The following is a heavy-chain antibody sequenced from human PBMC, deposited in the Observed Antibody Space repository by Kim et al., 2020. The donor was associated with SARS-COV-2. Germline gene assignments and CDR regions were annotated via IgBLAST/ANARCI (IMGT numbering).Heavy chain of an antibody. CDR2: ISYDGSNK. Sequence: GGSLRLSCAASGFTFSSYAMHWVRQAPGKGLEWVAVISYDGSNKYYADSVKGRFTISRDNSKNTLYLQMNSLRAEDTAVYYCASDLGAAGTFYYYYYGMDVWGQGTTVTVSS. CDR3: ASDLGAAGTFYYYYYGMDV. D-gene: IGHD6-13*01. V-gene: IGHV3-30*04. CDR1: GFTFSSYA. J-gene: IGHJ6*02.